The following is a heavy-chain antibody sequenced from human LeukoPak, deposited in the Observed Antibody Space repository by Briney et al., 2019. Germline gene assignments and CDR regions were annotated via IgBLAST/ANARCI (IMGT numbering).Heavy chain of an antibody. Sequence: SETLSLTCAVYGGSFSGYYWSWIRQPPGKGLEWIGEINHSGSTNYNPSLKSRVTISVDTSKNQFSLKLSSVTAADTAVYYCARDLQPSAAGNSYYYMDVWGKGTTVTVSS. CDR3: ARDLQPSAAGNSYYYMDV. D-gene: IGHD6-13*01. J-gene: IGHJ6*03. CDR1: GGSFSGYY. CDR2: INHSGST. V-gene: IGHV4-34*01.